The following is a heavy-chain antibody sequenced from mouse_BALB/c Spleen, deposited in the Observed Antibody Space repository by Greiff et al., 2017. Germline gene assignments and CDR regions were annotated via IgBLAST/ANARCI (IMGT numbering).Heavy chain of an antibody. Sequence: QVQLQQSGAELAKPGASVKMSCKASGYTFTSYWMQWVKQRPGQGLEWIGAIYPGDGDTRYTQKFKGKATLTADKSSSTAYMQLSSLASEDSAVYYCASTDGSWFDYWGQGTTLTVSS. CDR3: ASTDGSWFDY. J-gene: IGHJ2*01. CDR1: GYTFTSYW. D-gene: IGHD1-1*01. CDR2: IYPGDGDT. V-gene: IGHV1-87*01.